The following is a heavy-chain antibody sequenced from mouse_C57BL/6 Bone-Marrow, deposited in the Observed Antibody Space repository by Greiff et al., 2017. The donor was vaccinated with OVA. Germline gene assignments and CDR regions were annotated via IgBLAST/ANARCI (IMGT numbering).Heavy chain of an antibody. J-gene: IGHJ2*01. Sequence: VHVKQSVAELVRPGASVKLSCTASGFNIKNTYMHWVKQRPEQGLEWIGRIDPANGNTKYAPKFQGKATITADTSSNTAYLQLSSLTSEDTAIYYCARFYYGNYFFDYWGQGTTLTVSS. D-gene: IGHD2-1*01. CDR1: GFNIKNTY. V-gene: IGHV14-3*01. CDR2: IDPANGNT. CDR3: ARFYYGNYFFDY.